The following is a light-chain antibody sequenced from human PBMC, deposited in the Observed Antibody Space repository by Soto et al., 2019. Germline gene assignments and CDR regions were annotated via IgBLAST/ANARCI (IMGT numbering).Light chain of an antibody. J-gene: IGKJ1*01. CDR2: KES. Sequence: QMTKSPSTLSASVGDRVTITCRASQSISSWLACYQQKPGKAPKLLIYKESTLNSGVPSRFRGSGSGTDFTLSISNLQPDDYATYYCQQYNDNWTFGQGTKVEIK. V-gene: IGKV1-5*03. CDR1: QSISSW. CDR3: QQYNDNWT.